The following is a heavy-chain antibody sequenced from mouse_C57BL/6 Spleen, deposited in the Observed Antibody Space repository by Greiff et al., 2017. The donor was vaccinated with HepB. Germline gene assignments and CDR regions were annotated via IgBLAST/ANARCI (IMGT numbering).Heavy chain of an antibody. CDR3: ARDYGSRRGAMDY. Sequence: VQGVESGPELVKPGASVKISCKASGYAFSSSWMNWVKQRPGKGLEWIGRIYPGDGDTNYNGKFKGKATLTADKSSSTAYMQLSSLTSEDSAVYFCARDYGSRRGAMDYWGQGTSVTVSS. D-gene: IGHD1-1*01. CDR2: IYPGDGDT. V-gene: IGHV1-82*01. CDR1: GYAFSSSW. J-gene: IGHJ4*01.